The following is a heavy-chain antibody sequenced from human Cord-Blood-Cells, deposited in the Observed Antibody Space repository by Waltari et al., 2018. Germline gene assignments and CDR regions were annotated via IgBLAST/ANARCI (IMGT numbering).Heavy chain of an antibody. J-gene: IGHJ6*02. V-gene: IGHV4-30-4*01. CDR2: IYYSGST. Sequence: QVQLQESGPGLVQPSQTLSLTCTVPGGSIRGGDYSWRWLRQPPGKGREWIGYIYYSGSTYYHPSLKSRVTISVDTSKNQFSLKLSSVTAADTAVYYCARRLEYYDFWSGYTYYGMDVWGQGTTVTVSS. CDR1: GGSIRGGDYS. D-gene: IGHD3-3*01. CDR3: ARRLEYYDFWSGYTYYGMDV.